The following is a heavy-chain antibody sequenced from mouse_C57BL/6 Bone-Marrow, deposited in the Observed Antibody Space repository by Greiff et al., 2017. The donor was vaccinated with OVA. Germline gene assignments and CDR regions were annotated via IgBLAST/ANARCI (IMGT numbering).Heavy chain of an antibody. CDR3: ATLWLRHYAMDY. CDR1: GYTFTSYW. V-gene: IGHV1-53*01. Sequence: QVQLKQPGTELVKPGASVKLSCKASGYTFTSYWMHWVKQRPGQGLEWIGNINPSNGGTNYNEKFKSKATLTVDKSSSTAYMQLSSLTSEDSAVYYCATLWLRHYAMDYWGQGTSVTVSS. D-gene: IGHD2-2*01. CDR2: INPSNGGT. J-gene: IGHJ4*01.